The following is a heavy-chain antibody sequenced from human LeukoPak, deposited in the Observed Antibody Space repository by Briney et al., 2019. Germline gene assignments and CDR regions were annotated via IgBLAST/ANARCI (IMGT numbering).Heavy chain of an antibody. V-gene: IGHV3-30*03. J-gene: IGHJ4*02. CDR3: ARDWFDSGWCLDH. Sequence: PGGSLRLSCAASGFTFSSFGMHWVRQAPGRGLEWVALLSFDGNHQFYADSVKGRFTLSRDNFKNMVFLEMTSLRVEDTAVYYCARDWFDSGWCLDHWGQGALVTVSS. D-gene: IGHD6-19*01. CDR2: LSFDGNHQ. CDR1: GFTFSSFG.